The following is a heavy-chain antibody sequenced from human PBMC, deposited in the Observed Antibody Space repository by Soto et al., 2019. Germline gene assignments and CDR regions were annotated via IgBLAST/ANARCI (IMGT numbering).Heavy chain of an antibody. Sequence: PSETLSLTCIVSGESISSSSYYWGWIRQPPGKGWECIGSIYYSGRTYYNPSFTTRVTISIDTSKNQFSLKLSSVTATETAVYYCVRQRTTVVTQAYFDHWGQGALVTVSS. CDR2: IYYSGRT. J-gene: IGHJ4*02. CDR3: VRQRTTVVTQAYFDH. D-gene: IGHD2-21*02. CDR1: GESISSSSYY. V-gene: IGHV4-39*01.